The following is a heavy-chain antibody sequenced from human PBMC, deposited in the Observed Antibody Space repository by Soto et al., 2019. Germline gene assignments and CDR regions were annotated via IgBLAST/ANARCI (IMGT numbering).Heavy chain of an antibody. CDR1: GFTFSSYS. CDR2: ISSSSSTI. CDR3: AREYYAILTGLNWFDP. V-gene: IGHV3-48*02. Sequence: EVPLVESGGGLVQPGGSLRLSCAASGFTFSSYSMNWVRQAPGKGLEWVSYISSSSSTIYYADSVKGRFTISRDNATXXMYMQMNSLSDEDTAVYYCAREYYAILTGLNWFDPWGQGTLVTVSS. J-gene: IGHJ5*02. D-gene: IGHD3-9*01.